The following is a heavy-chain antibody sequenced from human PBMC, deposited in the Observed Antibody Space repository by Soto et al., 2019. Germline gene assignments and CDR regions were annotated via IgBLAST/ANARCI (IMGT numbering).Heavy chain of an antibody. CDR1: GDSISSYY. CDR3: TKSDRGHNYAFY. J-gene: IGHJ4*02. CDR2: IFYSGST. Sequence: SETLSLTCTVSGDSISSYYWSWIRQPPGKGLEWIGNIFYSGSTNYNPSLKSRVIISVDTSKNQFSLKLSSVTAADTAVYYCTKSDRGHNYAFYWGQGXLVTVSS. D-gene: IGHD5-18*01. V-gene: IGHV4-59*01.